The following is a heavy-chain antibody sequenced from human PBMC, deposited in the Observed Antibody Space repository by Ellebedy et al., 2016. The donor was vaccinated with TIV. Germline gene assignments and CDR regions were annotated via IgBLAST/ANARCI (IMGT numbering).Heavy chain of an antibody. J-gene: IGHJ4*02. V-gene: IGHV1-18*04. CDR3: ARRLETRWTKHGGDY. Sequence: AASVKVSCKASGYTFTHYGISWVRQAPGQGLEWMGWINPYNGNTNYAQKYQGRVTMTTDPSTRTSYMELSSLTSDDTALYYCARRLETRWTKHGGDYWGQGSLVTVSS. CDR2: INPYNGNT. D-gene: IGHD3-16*01. CDR1: GYTFTHYG.